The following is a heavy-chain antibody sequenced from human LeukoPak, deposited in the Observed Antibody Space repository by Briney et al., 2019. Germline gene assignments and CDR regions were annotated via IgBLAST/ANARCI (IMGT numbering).Heavy chain of an antibody. CDR1: GFTFSSYS. CDR2: ISSSSSYI. J-gene: IGHJ5*02. CDR3: ARDSKSTRSLGFWFDP. V-gene: IGHV3-21*01. D-gene: IGHD2/OR15-2a*01. Sequence: GGSLRLSCAASGFTFSSYSMNWVRQAPGKGLEWVSSISSSSSYIYYADSVKGRFTISRDNAKNSLYLQMNSLRAEDTAVYYCARDSKSTRSLGFWFDPWGQGTLVTVSS.